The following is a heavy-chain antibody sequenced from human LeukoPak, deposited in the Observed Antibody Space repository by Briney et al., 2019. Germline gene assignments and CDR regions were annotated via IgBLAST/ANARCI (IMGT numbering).Heavy chain of an antibody. Sequence: GGSLRLSCAASGFTFSDYYMTWIRQAPGKGLEWVSYISSSGSTIYYADSVKGRFTISRDNAKNPLYLQMNSLRAEDTAVYYCARDFRYYYGMDVWGQGTTVTVSS. J-gene: IGHJ6*02. V-gene: IGHV3-11*01. CDR3: ARDFRYYYGMDV. CDR2: ISSSGSTI. CDR1: GFTFSDYY.